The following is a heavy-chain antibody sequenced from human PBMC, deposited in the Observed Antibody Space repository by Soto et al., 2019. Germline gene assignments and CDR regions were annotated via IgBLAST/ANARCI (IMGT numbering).Heavy chain of an antibody. CDR3: ARGLVGATTAFDY. D-gene: IGHD1-26*01. Sequence: GGSLRLSCATSGFTVSSSYMSWARQAPGKGLEGVSTIYTPGSTYYADSVKGRFTISRDNSKNTLYLQMNSLRAEDTAVYYCARGLVGATTAFDYWGQGTLVTVSS. J-gene: IGHJ4*02. CDR1: GFTVSSSY. V-gene: IGHV3-53*01. CDR2: IYTPGST.